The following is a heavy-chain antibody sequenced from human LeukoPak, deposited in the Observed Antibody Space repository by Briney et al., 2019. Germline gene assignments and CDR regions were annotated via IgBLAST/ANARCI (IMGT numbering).Heavy chain of an antibody. J-gene: IGHJ4*02. D-gene: IGHD1-7*01. CDR3: ARWKSLKGTFDY. V-gene: IGHV3-23*01. CDR2: ISGSGGST. CDR1: GFNFWSYS. Sequence: GGALRLSSAATGFNFWSYSMRWGRPAPGEGLGWVSAISGSGGSTYYADSVRGRFTISRDNSKNTLYLQMNSLRAEDTAVYYCARWKSLKGTFDYWGRGTLVTVSS.